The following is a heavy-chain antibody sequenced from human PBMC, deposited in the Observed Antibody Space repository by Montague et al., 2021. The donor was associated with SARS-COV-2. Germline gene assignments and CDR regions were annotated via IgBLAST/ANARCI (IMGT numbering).Heavy chain of an antibody. CDR1: GSSVRSYY. CDR2: IYDSGST. CDR3: ARENTVTTFGGPYYIDS. J-gene: IGHJ4*02. Sequence: SETLSLTCIVSGSSVRSYYWSWIRQPPGKGLEWIGYIYDSGSTNYNPSLKRRVTISADTSKNQFSLKLSSVTAADTAVYYCARENTVTTFGGPYYIDSWGQGTLVTVS. D-gene: IGHD4-17*01. V-gene: IGHV4-59*02.